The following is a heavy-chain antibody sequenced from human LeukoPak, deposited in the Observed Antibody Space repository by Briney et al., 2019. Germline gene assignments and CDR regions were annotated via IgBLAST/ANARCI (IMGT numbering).Heavy chain of an antibody. J-gene: IGHJ6*03. CDR2: IYATGNT. CDR3: ARHFRRDYPDSGSSQYFHYIDV. Sequence: PSGTLSLTCAVSGGSISDHYWSWIRQTPGTTLEWIGYIYATGNTKYSTSRKRCVTISLDTAKSRFSLRLRSVTAADTALYYCARHFRRDYPDSGSSQYFHYIDVWGKGTTVVVSS. CDR1: GGSISDHY. V-gene: IGHV4-4*09. D-gene: IGHD3-10*01.